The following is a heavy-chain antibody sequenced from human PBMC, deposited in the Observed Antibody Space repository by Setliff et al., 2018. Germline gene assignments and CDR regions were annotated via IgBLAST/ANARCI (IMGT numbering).Heavy chain of an antibody. CDR2: INPNSGDT. Sequence: ASVKVSCKASGYSFTSYGITWVRQAPGQGLDWMGWINPNSGDTHSAQKFQGRVTMTKDTSQSTVYMELSSLRSDDTALYYCAREEGYYYDSTDYYYYMDVWGKGTTVTVSS. CDR3: AREEGYYYDSTDYYYYMDV. D-gene: IGHD3-22*01. J-gene: IGHJ6*03. CDR1: GYSFTSYG. V-gene: IGHV1-18*04.